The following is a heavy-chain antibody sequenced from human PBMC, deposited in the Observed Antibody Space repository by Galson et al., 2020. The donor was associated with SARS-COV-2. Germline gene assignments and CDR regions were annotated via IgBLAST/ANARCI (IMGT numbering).Heavy chain of an antibody. D-gene: IGHD6-19*01. J-gene: IGHJ4*02. Sequence: GESLKICCAASGFTFSTSYMSWVRQAPGKGLEWLSYIGGSSDVIKYADSVKGRFTISRDNAKNLLYLQMNSLRDEDTAVYYCAGWYIRFWGQGTLVTVSS. CDR3: AGWYIRF. CDR1: GFTFSTSY. V-gene: IGHV3-48*02. CDR2: IGGSSDVI.